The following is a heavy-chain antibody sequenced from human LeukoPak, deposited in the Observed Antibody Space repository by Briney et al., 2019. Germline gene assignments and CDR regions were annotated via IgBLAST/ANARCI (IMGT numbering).Heavy chain of an antibody. Sequence: SVKVSCKASGYTFTGYYMHWVRQAPAQGLEWMGWINPNSGGTNYAQKFQGRVTMTRDTSISTAYMELSRLRSDDTAVYYCASGPLGRLWPPVVDWFDPWGQGTLVTVSS. CDR2: INPNSGGT. V-gene: IGHV1-2*02. J-gene: IGHJ5*02. CDR1: GYTFTGYY. CDR3: ASGPLGRLWPPVVDWFDP. D-gene: IGHD2-21*01.